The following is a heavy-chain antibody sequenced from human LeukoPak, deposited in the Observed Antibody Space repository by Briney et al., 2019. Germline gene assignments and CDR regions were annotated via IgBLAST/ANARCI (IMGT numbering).Heavy chain of an antibody. CDR2: ISWHGSTT. CDR3: AKDIGDSVGYNYFDS. J-gene: IGHJ4*02. D-gene: IGHD3-22*01. Sequence: GESLRLSCAASGFTFDDYTMHWVRQAPGKGLEWVSLISWHGSTTKYADSVKGRFTISRDNLKNSLSLQMNSLGPEDTALYYCAKDIGDSVGYNYFDSWGQGTMVTVSS. V-gene: IGHV3-43*01. CDR1: GFTFDDYT.